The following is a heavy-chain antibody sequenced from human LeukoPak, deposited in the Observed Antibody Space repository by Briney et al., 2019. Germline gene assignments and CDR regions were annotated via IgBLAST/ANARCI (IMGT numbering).Heavy chain of an antibody. J-gene: IGHJ4*02. Sequence: GGSLRLSCAASGFTFSSYNMNWVRQPPGKGLEWVSSISSSSSYIYYADSVKGRFTISRDNAKNSLYLQMNSLRAEDTAVYYCARVYSSGWYDYWGQGTLVTVSS. D-gene: IGHD6-19*01. CDR2: ISSSSSYI. V-gene: IGHV3-21*01. CDR3: ARVYSSGWYDY. CDR1: GFTFSSYN.